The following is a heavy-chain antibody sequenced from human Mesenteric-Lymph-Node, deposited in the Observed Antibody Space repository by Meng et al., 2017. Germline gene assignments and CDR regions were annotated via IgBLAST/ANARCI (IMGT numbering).Heavy chain of an antibody. V-gene: IGHV1-46*01. D-gene: IGHD6-19*01. J-gene: IGHJ4*02. CDR2: INPSGGST. Sequence: ASVKVSCKASGYTFTSYYMHWVRQAPGQGLEWMGIINPSGGSTSYAQKFQGRVTMTRDTSTSTVYMELSSLRSEETAVYYCARDAGIAVAATQFDYWGQGTLVTVSS. CDR3: ARDAGIAVAATQFDY. CDR1: GYTFTSYY.